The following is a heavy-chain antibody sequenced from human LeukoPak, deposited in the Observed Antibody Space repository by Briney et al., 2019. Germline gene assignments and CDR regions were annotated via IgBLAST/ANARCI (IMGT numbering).Heavy chain of an antibody. J-gene: IGHJ4*02. CDR1: GGSLSSGDYY. CDR2: IYYSGST. D-gene: IGHD1-14*01. CDR3: ARTANQAAALHY. V-gene: IGHV4-30-4*01. Sequence: SETLSLTCTVSGGSLSSGDYYWSWIRQPPGKGLEWIGYIYYSGSTYYNPSLKSRVTISVDTSKNQFSLKLSSVTAADTAVYYCARTANQAAALHYWGQGTLVTVSS.